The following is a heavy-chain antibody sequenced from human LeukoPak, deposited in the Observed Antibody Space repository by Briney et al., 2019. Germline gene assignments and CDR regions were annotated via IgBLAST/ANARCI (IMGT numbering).Heavy chain of an antibody. CDR2: INTSGGST. CDR3: ARDRTMVRGLFAY. CDR1: GYTFTSYY. J-gene: IGHJ4*02. V-gene: IGHV1-46*01. D-gene: IGHD3-10*01. Sequence: GAVNVSCKASGYTFTSYYMHGVRQARGQGREGRGIINTSGGSTIYAQKLQGRVNITRETATSTVYMEVSSLRSDDTAVYYCARDRTMVRGLFAYWGQGTLVTVSS.